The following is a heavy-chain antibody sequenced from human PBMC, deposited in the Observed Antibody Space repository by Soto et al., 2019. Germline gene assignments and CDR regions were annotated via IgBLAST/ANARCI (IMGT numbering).Heavy chain of an antibody. J-gene: IGHJ4*02. CDR1: GLTFSSYG. Sequence: PGGSLRLSTAASGLTFSSYGMHWVRQAPGKGLEWVAVISYDGSNKYYADSVKGRFTISRDNSKNTLYLQMNSLRAENTAVYYCAKDHRGPFDYWGQGTLVTVSS. CDR2: ISYDGSNK. CDR3: AKDHRGPFDY. D-gene: IGHD3-10*01. V-gene: IGHV3-30*18.